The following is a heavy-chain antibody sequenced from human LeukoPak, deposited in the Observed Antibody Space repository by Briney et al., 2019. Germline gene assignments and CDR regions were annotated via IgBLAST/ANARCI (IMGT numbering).Heavy chain of an antibody. CDR1: GGTFSSYA. J-gene: IGHJ5*02. Sequence: SVKVSCKASGGTFSSYAISWVRQAPGQGLEWMGRIIPIFGTANYAQKFQGRVTITTDESTSTAYMELSSLRSEDTAVYYCARDRGYCTNGVCHNRFDPWGQGTLGTVSS. CDR2: IIPIFGTA. CDR3: ARDRGYCTNGVCHNRFDP. D-gene: IGHD2-8*01. V-gene: IGHV1-69*05.